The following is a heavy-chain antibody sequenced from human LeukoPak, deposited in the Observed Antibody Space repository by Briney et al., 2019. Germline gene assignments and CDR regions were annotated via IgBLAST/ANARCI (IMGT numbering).Heavy chain of an antibody. CDR3: AKRATDDFWSGYYSRSHPYYYFDY. CDR1: GFTFSSYG. J-gene: IGHJ4*02. Sequence: GGSLRLSCAASGFTFSSYGMHWVRQAPGKGLEWVSAISGSGGSTYYADSVKGRFTISRDNSKNTLYLQMNSLRAEDTAVYYCAKRATDDFWSGYYSRSHPYYYFDYWGQGTLVTVSS. D-gene: IGHD3-3*01. V-gene: IGHV3-23*01. CDR2: ISGSGGST.